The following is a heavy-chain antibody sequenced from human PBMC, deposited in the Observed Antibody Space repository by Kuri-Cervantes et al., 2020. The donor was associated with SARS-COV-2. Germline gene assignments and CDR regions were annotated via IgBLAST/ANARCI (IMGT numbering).Heavy chain of an antibody. D-gene: IGHD1-7*01. Sequence: GESLKISCAASGFTFSSYAMSWVRQAPGKGLEWVSAISGSGGSTYYADSVKGRFTISRDDPKNTLYLQMNSLRAEDTAVYYCAKDMRGTRTYFDYWGQGTLVTVSS. V-gene: IGHV3-23*01. CDR3: AKDMRGTRTYFDY. J-gene: IGHJ4*02. CDR2: ISGSGGST. CDR1: GFTFSSYA.